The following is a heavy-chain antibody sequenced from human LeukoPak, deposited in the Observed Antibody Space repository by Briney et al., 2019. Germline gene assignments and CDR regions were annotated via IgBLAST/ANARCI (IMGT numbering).Heavy chain of an antibody. D-gene: IGHD2-21*01. CDR1: GGSISSGGYY. V-gene: IGHV4-31*03. Sequence: SETLSLTCTVSGGSISSGGYYWSWIRQHPGKGLEWIGYIYYRGNTYYNPSLKSRLTISVDTSKNRFSLRLSSVIAADTAVYYCARDRRGVDYYYGMDVWGKGTTVTVSS. J-gene: IGHJ6*04. CDR3: ARDRRGVDYYYGMDV. CDR2: IYYRGNT.